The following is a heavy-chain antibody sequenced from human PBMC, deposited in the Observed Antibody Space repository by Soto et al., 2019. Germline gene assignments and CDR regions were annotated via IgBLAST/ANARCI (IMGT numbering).Heavy chain of an antibody. D-gene: IGHD3-3*01. CDR1: GGTFSSYA. CDR3: ARERSGDGYNLGY. CDR2: IIPIFGTA. Sequence: SVKVSCKASGGTFSSYAISWVRQAPGQGLEWMGGIIPIFGTANYAQKFQGRVTITADKSTSTAYMELSSLRSEDTAVYYCARERSGDGYNLGYWGQVTPVTVSS. J-gene: IGHJ4*02. V-gene: IGHV1-69*06.